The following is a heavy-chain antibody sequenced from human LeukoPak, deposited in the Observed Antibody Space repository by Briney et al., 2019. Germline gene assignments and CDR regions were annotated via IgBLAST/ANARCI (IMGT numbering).Heavy chain of an antibody. J-gene: IGHJ4*01. CDR1: GFTVGNNY. V-gene: IGHV3-66*04. CDR3: ARLKDTGN. D-gene: IGHD6-13*01. CDR2: IYSGGTT. Sequence: GGSLRLSCAVSGFTVGNNYMTWVRQAPGKGLEWVAVIYSGGTTYYTDSVKDRFTISRDNSKNSLYLQMNSLRVEDTAFYYCARLKDTGNWGHGTLVTVSS.